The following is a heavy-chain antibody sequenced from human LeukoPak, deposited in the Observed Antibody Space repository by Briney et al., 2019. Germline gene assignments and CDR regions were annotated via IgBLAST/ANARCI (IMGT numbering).Heavy chain of an antibody. D-gene: IGHD1-26*01. V-gene: IGHV4-34*01. CDR1: GGSFSGYY. J-gene: IGHJ4*02. Sequence: SETLSLTCAVYGGSFSGYYWSWIRQPPGKGLEWIGEINHSGSTNYNPSLKSRVTISVDTSKNQFSLKLSSVTAAGTAVYYCARVGRGTYWGQGTLVTVSS. CDR2: INHSGST. CDR3: ARVGRGTY.